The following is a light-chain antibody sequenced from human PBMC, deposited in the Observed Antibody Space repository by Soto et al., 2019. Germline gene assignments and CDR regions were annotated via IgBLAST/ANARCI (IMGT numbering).Light chain of an antibody. J-gene: IGLJ2*01. CDR3: SSYAGSNIVV. CDR2: EVS. CDR1: SSDVGGYNF. V-gene: IGLV2-8*01. Sequence: QSVLTQPPSASGSPGQSVTISCTGTSSDVGGYNFVSWYQQHPGKAPKLMIYEVSERPSGVPDRFSGPKSGNTASLTVSGLQAEDEADYYCSSYAGSNIVVFGEGTKLTVL.